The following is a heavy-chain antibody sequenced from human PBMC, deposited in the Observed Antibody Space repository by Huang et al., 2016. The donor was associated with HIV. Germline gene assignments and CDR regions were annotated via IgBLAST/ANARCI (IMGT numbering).Heavy chain of an antibody. J-gene: IGHJ4*02. CDR2: IFPYDSDT. CDR1: GYSFSSYW. D-gene: IGHD6-6*01. CDR3: ARRFSSSSGYFDY. Sequence: VQLVQSGAEVKKPGESLKISCKGSGYSFSSYWIAWVRQRPGKGLEWRVIIFPYDSDTPYSPSFEGQVTISDDKSIGTAYLQWSSLKASDTAMYYCARRFSSSSGYFDYWGQGSLVTVSS. V-gene: IGHV5-51*01.